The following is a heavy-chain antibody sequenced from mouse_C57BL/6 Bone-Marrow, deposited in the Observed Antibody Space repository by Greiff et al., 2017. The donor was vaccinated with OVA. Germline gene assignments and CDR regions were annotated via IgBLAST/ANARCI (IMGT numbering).Heavy chain of an antibody. V-gene: IGHV1-55*01. CDR3: AREERQLRLPFAY. CDR2: IYPGSGST. CDR1: GYTFTSYW. Sequence: QVQLKESGAELVKPGASVKMSCKASGYTFTSYWITWVKQRPGQGLEWIGDIYPGSGSTNYNEKFKSKATLTVDTSSSTAYMQLSSLTSEDSAVYYCAREERQLRLPFAYWGQGTLVTVSA. D-gene: IGHD3-2*02. J-gene: IGHJ3*01.